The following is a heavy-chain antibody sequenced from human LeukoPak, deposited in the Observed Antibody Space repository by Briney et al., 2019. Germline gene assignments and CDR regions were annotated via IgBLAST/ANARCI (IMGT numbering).Heavy chain of an antibody. CDR2: ISSSSSFT. Sequence: GGSLRLSCAASGFTFSDYYMSWMRQAPGKGLEWLSHISSSSSFTHYADSVKGRFTISRDNSKNTLYLQMNSLRAEDTAVYYCARGGVYSSGSYYLYYFDYWGQGTLVTVSS. J-gene: IGHJ4*02. D-gene: IGHD6-19*01. V-gene: IGHV3-11*06. CDR3: ARGGVYSSGSYYLYYFDY. CDR1: GFTFSDYY.